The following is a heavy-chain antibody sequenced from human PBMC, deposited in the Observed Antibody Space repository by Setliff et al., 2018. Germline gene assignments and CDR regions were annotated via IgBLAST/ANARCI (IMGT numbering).Heavy chain of an antibody. V-gene: IGHV1-2*06. CDR2: INPNSGGT. D-gene: IGHD3-16*02. Sequence: GASVKVSCKASGYTFTGYYMHWVRQAPGQGLEWMGRINPNSGGTNYAQKFQGRVTMTRDTSISTAYMELSRPRSDDTAVYYCARVKAPALYYYMDVWGKGTTVTVSS. CDR3: ARVKAPALYYYMDV. J-gene: IGHJ6*03. CDR1: GYTFTGYY.